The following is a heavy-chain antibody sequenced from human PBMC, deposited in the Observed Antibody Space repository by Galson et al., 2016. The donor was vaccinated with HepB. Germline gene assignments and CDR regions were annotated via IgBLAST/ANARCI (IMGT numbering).Heavy chain of an antibody. Sequence: SLRLSCAASGFIFRNHGMHWVRQAPGKGLEWAAIIWFDGTQFYGDSVEGRFTISRDISENTLFLQMNSLRAEDTAVYYCARGGNYGDSGYYSNYFGMDAWGQGTTVTVSS. V-gene: IGHV3-33*01. J-gene: IGHJ6*02. CDR2: IWFDGTQ. CDR3: ARGGNYGDSGYYSNYFGMDA. CDR1: GFIFRNHG. D-gene: IGHD3-22*01.